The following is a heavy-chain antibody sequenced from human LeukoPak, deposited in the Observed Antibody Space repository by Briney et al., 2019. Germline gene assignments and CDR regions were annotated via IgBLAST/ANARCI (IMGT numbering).Heavy chain of an antibody. V-gene: IGHV4-39*07. Sequence: SETLSLTCTVSGGSISSSSYYWGWIRQPPGKGLEWIGSIYYTGNTYYTPSLESRVTMSVDTSKNQFSLKLSSVTAADTAMYYCAREGMVFLWSRPSPSDFWGQGTLVTVSS. CDR1: GGSISSSSYY. CDR3: AREGMVFLWSRPSPSDF. CDR2: IYYTGNT. D-gene: IGHD3-10*01. J-gene: IGHJ4*02.